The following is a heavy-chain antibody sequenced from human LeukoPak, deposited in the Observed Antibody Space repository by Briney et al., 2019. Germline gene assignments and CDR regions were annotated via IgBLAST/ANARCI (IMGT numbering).Heavy chain of an antibody. CDR2: IYSGGST. CDR1: GFTVSSNY. J-gene: IGHJ4*02. V-gene: IGHV3-66*01. D-gene: IGHD6-13*01. Sequence: GGSLRLSCAASGFTVSSNYMSWVRQAPGKGLEWVSVIYSGGSTYYADSVKGRFTISRDNSKNTLYLQMNSLRAEDTAVYYCARGEGGIAAAGTDFWGQGTLVTVSS. CDR3: ARGEGGIAAAGTDF.